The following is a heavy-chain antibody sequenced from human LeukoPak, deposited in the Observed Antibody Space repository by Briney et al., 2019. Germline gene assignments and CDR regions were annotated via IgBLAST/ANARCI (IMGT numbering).Heavy chain of an antibody. CDR2: ISSSGSTI. J-gene: IGHJ4*02. CDR1: GFTFSSYE. V-gene: IGHV3-48*03. CDR3: ARRDGYTWD. Sequence: PGGSLRLSYAASGFTFSSYEMNWVRQAPGKGLEWVSYISSSGSTIYYADSVRGRFTISRDNAKNSLYLQMNSLRAEDTAVYYCARRDGYTWDWGQGTLVTVSS. D-gene: IGHD5-24*01.